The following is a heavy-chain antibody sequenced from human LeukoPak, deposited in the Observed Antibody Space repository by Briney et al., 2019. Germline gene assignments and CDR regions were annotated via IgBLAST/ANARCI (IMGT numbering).Heavy chain of an antibody. CDR2: ISGYNGNT. J-gene: IGHJ4*02. CDR1: GYSFSSYG. V-gene: IGHV1-18*01. Sequence: GASVKVSCKASGYSFSSYGLTWVRQAPGEGPEWMGWISGYNGNTKYAQKVQGRVTITADKSTSTAYMELSSLRSEDTAVYYCARESSDVDYYDSSGYSHFDYWGQGTLVTVSS. D-gene: IGHD3-22*01. CDR3: ARESSDVDYYDSSGYSHFDY.